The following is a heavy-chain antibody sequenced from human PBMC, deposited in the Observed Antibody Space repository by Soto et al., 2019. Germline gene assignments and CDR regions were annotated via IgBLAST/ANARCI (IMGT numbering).Heavy chain of an antibody. CDR2: INVDGSAT. V-gene: IGHV3-74*01. J-gene: IGHJ4*02. CDR3: ARDRGSYNGIFDY. Sequence: EVQLVESGGGLVQPGGSRRLSCAVSGLTFSSSWMHWVRQAPGKGLVWVSRINVDGSATHYADSVQGRFNISRDNAKNILYLQMTNLSAEDTAVYYCARDRGSYNGIFDYWGQGTLVTVSS. CDR1: GLTFSSSW. D-gene: IGHD2-15*01.